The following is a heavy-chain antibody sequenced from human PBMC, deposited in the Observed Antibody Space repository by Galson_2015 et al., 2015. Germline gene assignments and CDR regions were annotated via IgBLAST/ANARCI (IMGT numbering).Heavy chain of an antibody. CDR3: TRRSRDTSSANFDY. D-gene: IGHD6-6*01. CDR2: IRSKANSYAT. Sequence: SLRLSCAASGFTFSGSAMHWVRQASGKGLERVGRIRSKANSYATAYAASVKGRFTISRDDSKNTAYLQMNSLKTEDTAVYYCTRRSRDTSSANFDYWGQGTLVTVSS. CDR1: GFTFSGSA. J-gene: IGHJ4*02. V-gene: IGHV3-73*01.